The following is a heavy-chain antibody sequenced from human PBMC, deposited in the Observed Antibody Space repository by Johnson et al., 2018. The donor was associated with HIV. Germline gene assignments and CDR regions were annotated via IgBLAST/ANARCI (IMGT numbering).Heavy chain of an antibody. CDR3: ASDGWELLGVAAFDV. CDR2: IRYDGSNK. J-gene: IGHJ3*01. D-gene: IGHD1-26*01. V-gene: IGHV3-30*02. Sequence: QVQLAESGGGVVQPGGSLRLSCAASGFTFSSYGMHWVRQAPGKGLEWVAFIRYDGSNKYYADSVQGRFTISRDNSKNTLYLQMNSLRPEDTAVYYCASDGWELLGVAAFDVWGQGTLVTVSS. CDR1: GFTFSSYG.